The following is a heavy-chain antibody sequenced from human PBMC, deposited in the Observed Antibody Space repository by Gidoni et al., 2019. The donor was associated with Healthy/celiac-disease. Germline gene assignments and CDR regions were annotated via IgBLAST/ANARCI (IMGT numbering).Heavy chain of an antibody. CDR2: ISSSGSTI. Sequence: EVQLVESGGGLVQPGGSLRLSCAASGVTFSSYELNWVRQAPGKGLEWVSYISSSGSTIYYADSVKGRFTISRDNAKNSLYLQMNSLRAEDTAVYYCASNIVVVPAASHYYYYGMDVWGQGTTVTVSS. V-gene: IGHV3-48*03. J-gene: IGHJ6*02. CDR3: ASNIVVVPAASHYYYYGMDV. D-gene: IGHD2-2*01. CDR1: GVTFSSYE.